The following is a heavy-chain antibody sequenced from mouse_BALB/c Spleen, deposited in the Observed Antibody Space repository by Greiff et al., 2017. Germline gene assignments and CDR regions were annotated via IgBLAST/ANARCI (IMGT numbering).Heavy chain of an antibody. V-gene: IGHV1S81*02. CDR1: GYTFTSYY. Sequence: QVQLQQSGAELVKPGASVKLSCKASGYTFTSYYMYWVKQRPGQGLEWIGEINPSNGGTNFNEKFKSKATLTVDKSSSTSYMQLSSLTSEDSAVYYCTSSYYRYPYAMDYWGQGTAVTVSS. D-gene: IGHD2-14*01. CDR3: TSSYYRYPYAMDY. CDR2: INPSNGGT. J-gene: IGHJ4*01.